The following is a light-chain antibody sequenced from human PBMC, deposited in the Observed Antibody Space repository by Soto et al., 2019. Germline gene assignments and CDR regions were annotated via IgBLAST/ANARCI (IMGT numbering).Light chain of an antibody. J-gene: IGKJ1*01. V-gene: IGKV1-5*03. CDR2: KAS. CDR1: QTISSW. Sequence: DIQMSQSPSTLSGYLGDRVTITCRASQTISSWLAWYQQKPGKAPKLLIYKASTLKSGVPSRFRGSGSGTEFTLTISSLQPDDFETYYCQHYNSYSEAFGQGTNVAIK. CDR3: QHYNSYSEA.